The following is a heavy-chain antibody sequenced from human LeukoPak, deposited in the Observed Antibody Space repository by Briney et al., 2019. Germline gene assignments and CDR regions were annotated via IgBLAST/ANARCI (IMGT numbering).Heavy chain of an antibody. CDR1: GFTFSSYA. CDR3: ARAGAYSSGWYWDY. Sequence: GGSLRLSCAASGFTFSSYAMSWVRQAPGKGLEWVSAISGSGGSTYYADSVKGRFTISRDNSKNTLYLQMNSLRAEDTAVYYCARAGAYSSGWYWDYWGQGTLVTVSS. J-gene: IGHJ4*02. D-gene: IGHD6-19*01. CDR2: ISGSGGST. V-gene: IGHV3-23*01.